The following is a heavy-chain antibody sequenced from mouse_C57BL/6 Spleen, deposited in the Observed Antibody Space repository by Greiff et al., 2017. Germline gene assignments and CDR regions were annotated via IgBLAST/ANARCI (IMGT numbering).Heavy chain of an antibody. CDR1: GFTFSDYG. Sequence: EVKLVESGGGLVKPGGSLKLSCAASGFTFSDYGMHWVRQAPEKGLEWVAYISSGSSTIYYADTVKGRFTISRNKAKNTLFLQMTSLRSEDTAMYYCARGYPDYWGQGTTLTVSS. CDR2: ISSGSSTI. V-gene: IGHV5-17*01. CDR3: ARGYPDY. J-gene: IGHJ2*01. D-gene: IGHD5-1-1*01.